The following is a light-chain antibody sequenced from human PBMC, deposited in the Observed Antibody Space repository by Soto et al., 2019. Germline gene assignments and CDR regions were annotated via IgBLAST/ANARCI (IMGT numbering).Light chain of an antibody. J-gene: IGKJ1*01. V-gene: IGKV1-39*01. CDR1: QGISDY. CDR2: TAS. CDR3: QQTYTSPWT. Sequence: DIQMTQSPSSLSASVGDRVTITCRASQGISDYVSWFQQKPGEAPKLLIYTASSLQSVVPIRFSGAGSRTHFVLTISGLQPEDSATYYCQQTYTSPWTFGQGTRV.